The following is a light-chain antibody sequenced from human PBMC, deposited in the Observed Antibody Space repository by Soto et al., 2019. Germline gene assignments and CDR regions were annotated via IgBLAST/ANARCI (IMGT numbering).Light chain of an antibody. Sequence: DIQMTQSPSSVSASVGDRVTITCRASQGISSLLAWYQQKPGKAPKLLIYYASNLENGVPSRFSGSGSGPDFTLTISSLQPEDFATYFCHQADSFPWTFGQGTKV. CDR2: YAS. CDR1: QGISSL. V-gene: IGKV1D-12*01. CDR3: HQADSFPWT. J-gene: IGKJ1*01.